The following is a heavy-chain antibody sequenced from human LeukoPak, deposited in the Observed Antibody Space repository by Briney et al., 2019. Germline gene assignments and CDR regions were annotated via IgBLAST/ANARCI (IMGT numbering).Heavy chain of an antibody. CDR1: GGSFSGYY. Sequence: SETLSLTCAVYGGSFSGYYWSWIRQPPGKGLEWIGEINHSGSTNYNPSLKSRVTISVDTSKNQFSLKLSSVTAADTAVYCCARGVQGTIVVVTAIGAYYFDYWGQGTLVTVSS. CDR2: INHSGST. J-gene: IGHJ4*02. V-gene: IGHV4-34*01. D-gene: IGHD2-21*02. CDR3: ARGVQGTIVVVTAIGAYYFDY.